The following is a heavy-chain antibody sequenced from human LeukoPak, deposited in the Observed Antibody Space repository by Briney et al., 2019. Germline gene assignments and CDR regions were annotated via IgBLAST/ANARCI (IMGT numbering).Heavy chain of an antibody. Sequence: GESLKISCKGSGYSFTSYWIGWVRQMPGKGLEWMGIIYPGDSDTRYSPSFQGQVTISADKSISTAYLQWSSLKASDTAMYYCARAPISGYSSGWYPIRRPDAFDIWGQGTMVTVSS. CDR1: GYSFTSYW. V-gene: IGHV5-51*01. CDR2: IYPGDSDT. J-gene: IGHJ3*02. D-gene: IGHD6-19*01. CDR3: ARAPISGYSSGWYPIRRPDAFDI.